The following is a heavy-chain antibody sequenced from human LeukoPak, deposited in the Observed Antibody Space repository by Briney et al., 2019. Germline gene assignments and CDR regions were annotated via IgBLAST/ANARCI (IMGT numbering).Heavy chain of an antibody. CDR1: GYTFTSYD. Sequence: ASVKVSCKASGYTFTSYDINWVRQATGQGLEWMGWMNPNSGNTGYAQKFQGRVTMTRNTPISTAYMELSSLRSEDTAVYYCARVESYSSGWYWHYYYYGMDVWGQGTTVTVSS. CDR2: MNPNSGNT. V-gene: IGHV1-8*01. D-gene: IGHD6-19*01. CDR3: ARVESYSSGWYWHYYYYGMDV. J-gene: IGHJ6*02.